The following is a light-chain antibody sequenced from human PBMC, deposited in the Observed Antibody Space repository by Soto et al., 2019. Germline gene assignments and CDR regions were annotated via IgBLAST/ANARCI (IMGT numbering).Light chain of an antibody. J-gene: IGLJ2*01. CDR1: SSDIGGYNF. V-gene: IGLV2-8*01. CDR2: EVT. Sequence: QSVLTQPPSASGSPGQSVTISCTGTSSDIGGYNFVSWYQQHPGKAPKLLIYEVTRRPSGVPDRFSGSKSGNTASLTVSGLQAEDEADYYCSSYADSNSLVFAGGTNLTVL. CDR3: SSYADSNSLV.